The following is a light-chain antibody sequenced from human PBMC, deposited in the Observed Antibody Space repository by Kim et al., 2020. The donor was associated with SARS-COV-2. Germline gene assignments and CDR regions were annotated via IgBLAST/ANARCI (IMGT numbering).Light chain of an antibody. J-gene: IGLJ2*01. CDR2: SNS. V-gene: IGLV1-44*01. Sequence: GQRVTISCSGSSSNNGGHTVTWCQQLPGTDPKLLVYSNSQRPSGVPDRVSGSRSGTSASLAISGLQSEDEADYYCAAWDDSLNGVLFGGGTQLTVL. CDR1: SSNNGGHT. CDR3: AAWDDSLNGVL.